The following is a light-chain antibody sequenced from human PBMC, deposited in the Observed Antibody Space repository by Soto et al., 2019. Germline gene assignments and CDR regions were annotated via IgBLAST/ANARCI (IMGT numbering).Light chain of an antibody. V-gene: IGKV1-5*01. CDR1: QSIGTW. Sequence: DIQVTQSPSTLSASVGDRVTITCGASQSIGTWLAWYQQKPGKAPKLLIFDASTLESGVPSRFSGSGSGTDFTITISSLQHDDFATYYCQQYSDSSGAFGQGTRVEIK. CDR2: DAS. CDR3: QQYSDSSGA. J-gene: IGKJ1*01.